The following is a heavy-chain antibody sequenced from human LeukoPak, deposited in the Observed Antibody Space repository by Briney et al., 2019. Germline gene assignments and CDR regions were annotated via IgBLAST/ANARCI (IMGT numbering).Heavy chain of an antibody. V-gene: IGHV3-30-3*01. CDR2: ISKDGSNK. D-gene: IGHD2-2*01. J-gene: IGHJ4*02. CDR1: GFTFNSYA. Sequence: GGSLRLSCTASGFTFNSYAMHWVRQSPGKGLEWVAVISKDGSNKYCVDSVKGRFTISRDNSKNTVYLQMSSLRPDDTAVYYCAREDQQLPDYWGQGTLVTVSP. CDR3: AREDQQLPDY.